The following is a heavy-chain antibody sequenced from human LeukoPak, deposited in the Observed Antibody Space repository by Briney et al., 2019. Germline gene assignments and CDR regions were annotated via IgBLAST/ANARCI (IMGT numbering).Heavy chain of an antibody. CDR3: AKAPVGHCSGAFCYHFDS. CDR1: GFTFSTYA. V-gene: IGHV3-23*01. CDR2: ISGDNPGT. Sequence: GGSLRLSCAASGFTFSTYAMSRVRQTPGKGLEWVAAISGDNPGTYHANSVKGRFTISRDNSKNTLHLQMSGLRAEDTARYYCAKAPVGHCSGAFCYHFDSWGQGTLVTVSS. J-gene: IGHJ4*02. D-gene: IGHD2-15*01.